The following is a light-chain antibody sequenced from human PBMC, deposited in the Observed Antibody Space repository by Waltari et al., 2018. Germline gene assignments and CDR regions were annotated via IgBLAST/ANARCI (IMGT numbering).Light chain of an antibody. J-gene: IGKJ1*01. CDR1: QSVRTY. Sequence: EIVLTQSPATLSLSPGARASLSCRASQSVRTYLAWYQQKSGQAPRLLIYDASNRDNGIPARFSGSGSGTDFTLTISSLESEDFAVYYCQQRSSWPWTFGQGTKVEVK. V-gene: IGKV3-11*01. CDR3: QQRSSWPWT. CDR2: DAS.